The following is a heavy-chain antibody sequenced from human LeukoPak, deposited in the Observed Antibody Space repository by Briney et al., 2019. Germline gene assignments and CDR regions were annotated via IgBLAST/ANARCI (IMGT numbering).Heavy chain of an antibody. J-gene: IGHJ4*02. CDR1: GFTFSSYG. CDR2: IRYYGSNK. V-gene: IGHV3-30*02. Sequence: GGSLRLSCAASGFTFSSYGMHWVRQAPGKGREWVAFIRYYGSNKYYADSVKGRFTISRDNSKNTLYLQMNRLRAEDTAVYYCAKDRCSGGSCYPALYYFDYWGQGTLVTVSS. CDR3: AKDRCSGGSCYPALYYFDY. D-gene: IGHD2-15*01.